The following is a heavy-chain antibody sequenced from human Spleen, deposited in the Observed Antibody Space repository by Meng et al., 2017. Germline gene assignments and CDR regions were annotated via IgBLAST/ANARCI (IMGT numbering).Heavy chain of an antibody. CDR2: IYYSGST. CDR3: ARDQWDYEGTSRDAFDV. CDR1: AASITSGAYY. J-gene: IGHJ3*01. Sequence: QGHPPGSGPGPLRPSHTLSLSCTVSAASITSGAYYWSWIRQHPGKGLEWIGYIYYSGSTYYNPSLKSRVTISLDRSKNQFSLKLSSVTAADTAVYFCARDQWDYEGTSRDAFDVWGQGTMVTVSS. V-gene: IGHV4-31*03. D-gene: IGHD1-26*01.